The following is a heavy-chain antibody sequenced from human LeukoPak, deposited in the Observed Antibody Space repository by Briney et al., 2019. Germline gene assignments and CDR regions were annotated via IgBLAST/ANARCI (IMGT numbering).Heavy chain of an antibody. Sequence: PSETLSLTRAVYGGSFSGYYWSWIRQPPGKGLEWIGGINHSGSTNYNPSLKSRVTISVDTSKNQFSLKLSSVTAADTAVYYFARGTHLNRRDYYDSRNDAFDIWGQGTMVTVSS. V-gene: IGHV4-34*01. CDR2: INHSGST. CDR3: ARGTHLNRRDYYDSRNDAFDI. CDR1: GGSFSGYY. J-gene: IGHJ3*02. D-gene: IGHD3-22*01.